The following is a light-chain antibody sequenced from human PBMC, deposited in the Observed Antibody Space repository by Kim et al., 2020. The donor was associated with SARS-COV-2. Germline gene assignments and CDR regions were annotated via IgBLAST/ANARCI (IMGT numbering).Light chain of an antibody. V-gene: IGKV3-20*01. CDR2: DTS. Sequence: SQGKRATLSCRASQSVSSNYLAWYQQKPGQPPRLLIYDTSTRATGIPDRFSGSGSGTDYTLTISRLEPEDFVVYYCQQYGSSPLTFGGGTKVDIK. CDR3: QQYGSSPLT. J-gene: IGKJ4*01. CDR1: QSVSSNY.